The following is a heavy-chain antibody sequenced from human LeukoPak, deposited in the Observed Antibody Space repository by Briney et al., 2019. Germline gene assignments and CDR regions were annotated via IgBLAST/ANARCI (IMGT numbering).Heavy chain of an antibody. V-gene: IGHV4-39*07. CDR3: AGPETHAQSPSRYYMDV. D-gene: IGHD4-11*01. CDR1: GGSISSSSYY. J-gene: IGHJ6*03. Sequence: SQTLSLTCTVSGGSISSSSYYWGWIRQPPGKGLEWIGSIYYSGSTYYNPSLKSRVTISVDTSKNQFSLKLSSVTAADTAVYYCAGPETHAQSPSRYYMDVWGKGTTVTVSS. CDR2: IYYSGST.